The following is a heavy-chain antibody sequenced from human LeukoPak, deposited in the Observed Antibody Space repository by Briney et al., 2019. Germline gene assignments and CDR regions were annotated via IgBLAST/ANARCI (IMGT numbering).Heavy chain of an antibody. CDR2: IIPIFGTA. D-gene: IGHD6-13*01. J-gene: IGHJ6*02. CDR3: ARYPSGIAAAGERYYYYSMDV. CDR1: GGTFSSYA. Sequence: ASVKVSCKASGGTFSSYAISWVRQAPGQGLEWMGGIIPIFGTANYAQKFQGRVTITADESTSTAYMELSSLRSEDTAVYYCARYPSGIAAAGERYYYYSMDVWGQGTTVTVSS. V-gene: IGHV1-69*13.